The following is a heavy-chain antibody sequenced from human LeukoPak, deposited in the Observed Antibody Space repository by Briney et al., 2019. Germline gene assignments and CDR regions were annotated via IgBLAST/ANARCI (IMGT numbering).Heavy chain of an antibody. D-gene: IGHD3-10*01. CDR3: ARVMVRGVSFFDY. CDR2: IHYTGNT. J-gene: IGHJ4*02. Sequence: SETLSLTCTVSGGSISSSSYYWGWIRQPPGKGLEWIGSIHYTGNTYHNPSLESRFTVSVDTSKDQFSLNLISVTAADTAVYYCARVMVRGVSFFDYWGQGTLVTVSS. V-gene: IGHV4-39*01. CDR1: GGSISSSSYY.